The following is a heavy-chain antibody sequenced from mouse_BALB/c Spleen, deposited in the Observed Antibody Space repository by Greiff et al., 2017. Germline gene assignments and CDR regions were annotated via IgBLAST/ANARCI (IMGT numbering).Heavy chain of an antibody. J-gene: IGHJ3*01. CDR1: GFNIKDYY. CDR2: IDPENGNT. CDR3: ARPPYGNYDTWFAY. D-gene: IGHD2-1*01. V-gene: IGHV14-1*02. Sequence: EVQVVESGAELVRPGALVKLSCKASGFNIKDYYMHWVKQRPEQGLEWIGWIDPENGNTIYDPKFQGKASITADTSSNTAYLQLSSLTSEDTAVYYCARPPYGNYDTWFAYWGQGTLVTVSA.